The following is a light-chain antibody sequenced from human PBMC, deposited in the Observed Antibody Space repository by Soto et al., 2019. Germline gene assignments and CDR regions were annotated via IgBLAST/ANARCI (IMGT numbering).Light chain of an antibody. CDR2: GAS. CDR3: QQFDRSILT. V-gene: IGKV3-20*01. J-gene: IGKJ4*01. CDR1: QSVSSSL. Sequence: DTVFTQSPGTLSLSPGERATLSCRASQSVSSSLLAWFQQKPGQTPRLLIYGASSRATGIPDRFSGSGSGTDFTLTISRLEPEDFAVYYCQQFDRSILTFGGGTKVDIK.